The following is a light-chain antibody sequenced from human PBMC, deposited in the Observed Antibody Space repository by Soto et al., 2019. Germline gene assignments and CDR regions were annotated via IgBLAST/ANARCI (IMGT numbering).Light chain of an antibody. J-gene: IGKJ1*01. V-gene: IGKV1-27*01. CDR3: LQDYNYPWT. CDR2: AAS. CDR1: QGISNF. Sequence: DIQMTQSPPSLSASVGDRVTITCRANQGISNFLAWYQQKPGQVPKLLMYAASTLHSGVPSRFSGSRSGTEFTLTISSLQPEDFATYYCLQDYNYPWTFGQGTKVDIK.